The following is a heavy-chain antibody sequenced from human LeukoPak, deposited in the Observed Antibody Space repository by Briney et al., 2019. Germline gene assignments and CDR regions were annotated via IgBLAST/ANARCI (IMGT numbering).Heavy chain of an antibody. V-gene: IGHV4-4*07. D-gene: IGHD3-22*01. Sequence: SETLSLTCTVSGGSISDYYWNWIRQPAGKGLEWIGRFYTSGSTNYNPSLKGRTTMSVDKSKNQLSLKLTSVTAAATAVYFCVKDYYYYDSNGYYVNDAFDIRGQGTVVTVSS. CDR3: VKDYYYYDSNGYYVNDAFDI. J-gene: IGHJ3*02. CDR1: GGSISDYY. CDR2: FYTSGST.